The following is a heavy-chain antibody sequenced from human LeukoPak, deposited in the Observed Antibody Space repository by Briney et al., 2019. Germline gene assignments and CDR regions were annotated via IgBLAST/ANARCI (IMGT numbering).Heavy chain of an antibody. V-gene: IGHV1-18*01. CDR3: AGDMGSSWTYYYYYMDV. J-gene: IGHJ6*03. D-gene: IGHD6-13*01. CDR2: ISAYNGNT. Sequence: ASVKVSCKASGYTFTSYGISWVRQAPGQGLEWMGWISAYNGNTNYAQKLQGRVTMTTDTSTSTAYMELRSLRSDDTAVYYCAGDMGSSWTYYYYYMDVWGKGTTVTVSS. CDR1: GYTFTSYG.